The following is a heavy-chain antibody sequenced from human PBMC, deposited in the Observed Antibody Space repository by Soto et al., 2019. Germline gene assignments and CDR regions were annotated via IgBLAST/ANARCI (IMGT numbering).Heavy chain of an antibody. CDR2: IIPIFGTA. J-gene: IGHJ4*02. CDR3: ARPVEMATISRSYLFY. Sequence: ASVKVSCKASGGTFSNYAINWVRQAPGQGLEGMGGIIPIFGTANDAQKFQGRVTITADESTSTAYLDLSSLRSEDTAVYYCARPVEMATISRSYLFYWGQGTLVTVSS. D-gene: IGHD5-12*01. CDR1: GGTFSNYA. V-gene: IGHV1-69*13.